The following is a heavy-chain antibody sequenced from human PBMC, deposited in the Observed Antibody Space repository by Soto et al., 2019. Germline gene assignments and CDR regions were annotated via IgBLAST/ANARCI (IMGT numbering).Heavy chain of an antibody. CDR2: INTAGTTT. CDR3: ARGGGDYGDYLDY. J-gene: IGHJ4*02. CDR1: GFSFSTYW. D-gene: IGHD4-17*01. V-gene: IGHV3-74*01. Sequence: ELQLVESGGGLVQPGGSLRLSCVASGFSFSTYWMHWVRQAPGKGLVWVSHINTAGTTTPYADSVTGRFTISRDNAKNTLYLQMNSLRAEDTAVYYCARGGGDYGDYLDYWGQGALVTVSS.